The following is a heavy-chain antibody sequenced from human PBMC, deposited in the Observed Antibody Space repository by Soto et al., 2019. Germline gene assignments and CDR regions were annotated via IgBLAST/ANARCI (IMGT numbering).Heavy chain of an antibody. CDR2: IDPSDSYT. J-gene: IGHJ3*02. CDR3: ASLYYDILTGYYTGPDAFDI. D-gene: IGHD3-9*01. CDR1: GYSFTSYW. Sequence: PGESLKISCKGSGYSFTSYWISWVRQMPGKGLEWMGRIDPSDSYTNYSPSFQGHVTISADKSISTAYLQWSSLKASDTAMYYCASLYYDILTGYYTGPDAFDIWGQGTMVTVPS. V-gene: IGHV5-10-1*01.